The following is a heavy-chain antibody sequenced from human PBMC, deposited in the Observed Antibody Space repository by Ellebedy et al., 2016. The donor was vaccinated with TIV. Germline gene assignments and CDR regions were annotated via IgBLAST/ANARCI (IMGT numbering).Heavy chain of an antibody. D-gene: IGHD6-13*01. CDR3: ASPLSSSPSGLDV. CDR2: ITIDGSGT. J-gene: IGHJ6*02. CDR1: GFTFGRYW. Sequence: GESLKISCAASGFTFGRYWMHWVRQAPGKGLVWVSRITIDGSGTNYADSVKGRFTISRDNAKNTLYLKMSSLRAEDTAVYYCASPLSSSPSGLDVWGQGTTVTVSS. V-gene: IGHV3-74*01.